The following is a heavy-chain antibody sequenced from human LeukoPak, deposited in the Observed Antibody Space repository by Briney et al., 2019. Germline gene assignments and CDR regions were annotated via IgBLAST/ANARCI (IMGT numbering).Heavy chain of an antibody. V-gene: IGHV1-2*02. CDR2: ISPNSGGT. CDR3: ARDLMVRGAVPPGY. D-gene: IGHD3-10*01. CDR1: GYTFTSYG. J-gene: IGHJ4*02. Sequence: GASVKVSCKASGYTFTSYGISWVRQAPGQGLEWMGWISPNSGGTNYAQKFQGRVTMTRDTSISTAYMELSRLRSDDTAVYYCARDLMVRGAVPPGYWGQGTLVTVSS.